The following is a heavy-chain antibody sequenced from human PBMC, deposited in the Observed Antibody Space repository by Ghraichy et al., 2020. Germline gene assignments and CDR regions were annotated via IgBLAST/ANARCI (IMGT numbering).Heavy chain of an antibody. V-gene: IGHV3-23*01. Sequence: GGSLRLSCAASGFTFSNYAMNWVRQAPGKGLQWLSFISGSGGSTYSADSVKGRFTISRDNSKNTLYLQMNSLRAEDTAVYYCAKSITTIFGVITDYFDYWGQGTLVTVSS. J-gene: IGHJ4*02. D-gene: IGHD3-3*01. CDR1: GFTFSNYA. CDR2: ISGSGGST. CDR3: AKSITTIFGVITDYFDY.